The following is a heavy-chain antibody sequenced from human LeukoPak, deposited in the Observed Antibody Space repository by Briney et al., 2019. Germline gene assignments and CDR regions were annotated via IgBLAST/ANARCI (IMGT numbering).Heavy chain of an antibody. J-gene: IGHJ4*02. V-gene: IGHV4-59*12. CDR1: GGSFSGYY. CDR3: ARVAVGKGYPFDY. D-gene: IGHD2-15*01. Sequence: SETLSLTCAVYGGSFSGYYWSWIRQPPGKGLECIGYIYYSGTTNYNPSLKSRVSMSVDTSKNQFSLKLSSVTAADTAVYYCARVAVGKGYPFDYWGQGTLVTVSS. CDR2: IYYSGTT.